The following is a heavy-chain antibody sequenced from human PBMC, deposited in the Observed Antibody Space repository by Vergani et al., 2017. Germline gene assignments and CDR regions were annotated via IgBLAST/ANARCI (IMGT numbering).Heavy chain of an antibody. CDR2: ISGSGGFT. D-gene: IGHD3-22*01. CDR3: AKDNVPGYYDSSGYCDY. CDR1: GFTFSRHW. J-gene: IGHJ4*02. Sequence: EVQLVESGGGLVQPGRSLRLSCAASGFTFSRHWMHWVRQAPGEGLEWVSGISGSGGFTYYADSVKGRFTISRDNSKNTMFLQMNNLRAEDTAVYYCAKDNVPGYYDSSGYCDYWGQGTLVTVSS. V-gene: IGHV3-23*04.